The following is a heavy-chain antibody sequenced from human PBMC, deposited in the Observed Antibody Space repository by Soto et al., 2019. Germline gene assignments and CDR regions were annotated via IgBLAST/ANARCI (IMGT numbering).Heavy chain of an antibody. CDR1: GYSTSRSSYY. D-gene: IGHD2-8*01. V-gene: IGHV4-39*01. Sequence: SETLSLTCTVSGYSTSRSSYYCGWVRPPPGKGVESIGSIHYSGSTYYSPSLKSRGSIFVATSKNQFSLKLRSVTVAASAVYYCARPNRQGVTMAFDIWGQGTMVTVSS. J-gene: IGHJ3*02. CDR3: ARPNRQGVTMAFDI. CDR2: IHYSGST.